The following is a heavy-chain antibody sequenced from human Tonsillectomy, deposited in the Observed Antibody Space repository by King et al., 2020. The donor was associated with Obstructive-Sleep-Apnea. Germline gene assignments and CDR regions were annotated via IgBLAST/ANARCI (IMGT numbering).Heavy chain of an antibody. CDR3: AGGDGSMVRGVPAYYYGMDV. V-gene: IGHV4-34*01. J-gene: IGHJ6*02. CDR1: GGSLSGYY. D-gene: IGHD3-10*01. CDR2: INHSGST. Sequence: VQLQQWGAGLLKPSETLSLTCGVYGGSLSGYYWSWIRQPPGKGLEWIGEINHSGSTNFNPSLKSRVTVSVDTSKNQFSLKLSSVTAADTAVYYCAGGDGSMVRGVPAYYYGMDVWAQGTTVTVSS.